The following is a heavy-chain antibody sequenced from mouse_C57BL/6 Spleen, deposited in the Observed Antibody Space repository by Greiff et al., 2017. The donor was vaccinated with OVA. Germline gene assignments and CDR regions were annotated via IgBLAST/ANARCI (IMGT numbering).Heavy chain of an antibody. J-gene: IGHJ4*01. V-gene: IGHV1-26*01. CDR3: ARGHYGNYPMDD. D-gene: IGHD2-1*01. Sequence: EVQLQQSGPELVKPGASVKISCKASGYTFTDYYMNWVKQSHGKSLEWIGDINPNNGGTSYNQKFKGKATLTVDKSSSTAYMELRSLTSEDSAVYYCARGHYGNYPMDDWGQGTSVTVSS. CDR2: INPNNGGT. CDR1: GYTFTDYY.